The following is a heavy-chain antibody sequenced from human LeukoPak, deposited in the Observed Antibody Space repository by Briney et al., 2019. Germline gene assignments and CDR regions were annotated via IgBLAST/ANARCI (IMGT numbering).Heavy chain of an antibody. CDR3: ARVVEQWLVNWFDP. J-gene: IGHJ5*02. CDR2: IKQDGSEK. D-gene: IGHD6-19*01. Sequence: GGSLRLSCAASGFTFSSYWMSWVRQAPGKGLEWVANIKQDGSEKYYVDSVEGRFTISRDNAKNSLYLQMNSLRAEDTAVYYCARVVEQWLVNWFDPWAREPWSPSPQ. V-gene: IGHV3-7*01. CDR1: GFTFSSYW.